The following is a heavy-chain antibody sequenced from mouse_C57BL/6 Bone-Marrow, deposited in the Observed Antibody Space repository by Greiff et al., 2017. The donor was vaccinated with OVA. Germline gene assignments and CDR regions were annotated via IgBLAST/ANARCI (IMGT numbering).Heavy chain of an antibody. J-gene: IGHJ2*01. V-gene: IGHV3-6*01. Sequence: EVKLQESGPGLVKPSQSLSLTCSVTGYSITSGYYWNWIRQFPGNKLEWMGYISYDGSNNYNPSLKNRISITRDTSKNQFFLKLNSVTTEDTATYYCARRDYGDYFDYWGQGTTLTVSS. CDR2: ISYDGSN. CDR3: ARRDYGDYFDY. CDR1: GYSITSGYY. D-gene: IGHD1-1*01.